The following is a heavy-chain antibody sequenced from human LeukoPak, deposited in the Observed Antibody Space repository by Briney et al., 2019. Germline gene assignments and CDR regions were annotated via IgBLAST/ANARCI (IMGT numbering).Heavy chain of an antibody. CDR1: SISTYY. D-gene: IGHD5-18*01. CDR2: IFHTGST. CDR3: ARHTRGYTYGDFEY. J-gene: IGHJ4*02. Sequence: SETLSLTCTVASISTYYWSWIRQPPGKGLEWIGYIFHTGSTTYNPSLQSRVTISVDTSKNQFSLNLSSVTAADTAVYYCARHTRGYTYGDFEYWGQGTLVSVSS. V-gene: IGHV4-59*13.